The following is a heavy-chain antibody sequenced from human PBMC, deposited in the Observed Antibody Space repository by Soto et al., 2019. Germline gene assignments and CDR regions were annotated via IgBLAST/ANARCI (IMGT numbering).Heavy chain of an antibody. CDR2: INPNSGVT. CDR1: GYRFTDYY. J-gene: IGHJ4*02. V-gene: IGHV1-2*04. CDR3: ARGPH. Sequence: ASVTVSCKVSGYRFTDYYMQWVRQAPGQGLEWMGWINPNSGVTSYAQKFQGWVTMTRDTSISTAYMELSSLGADDTAVYYCARGPHWGQGTLVTVSS.